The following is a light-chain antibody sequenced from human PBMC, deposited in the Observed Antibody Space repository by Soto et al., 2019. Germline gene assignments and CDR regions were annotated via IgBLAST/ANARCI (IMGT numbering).Light chain of an antibody. CDR1: SSNIGNNY. V-gene: IGLV1-51*01. CDR2: DSD. J-gene: IGLJ2*01. CDR3: GTWDSSLSAGL. Sequence: QSVLTQPPSVSAAPGQKVTISCSGTSSNIGNNYVSWYQQFPGTAPKLLIYDSDKRPSGIPDRFSGSKSGTSATLGITGLQTGDEADYYCGTWDSSLSAGLFGGGTKLTVL.